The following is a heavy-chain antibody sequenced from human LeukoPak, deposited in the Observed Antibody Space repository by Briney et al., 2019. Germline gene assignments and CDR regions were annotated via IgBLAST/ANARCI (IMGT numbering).Heavy chain of an antibody. J-gene: IGHJ4*02. Sequence: PSETLSLTCAVYGGSFSGYYWSWIRQPPVKGLEWIGEINHSGSTNYNPSLKSRVTISVDTSKNQFSLKLSSVTAADTAVYYCAGTYYYDSSARGRYFDYWGQGTLVTVSS. V-gene: IGHV4-34*01. CDR1: GGSFSGYY. CDR3: AGTYYYDSSARGRYFDY. CDR2: INHSGST. D-gene: IGHD3-22*01.